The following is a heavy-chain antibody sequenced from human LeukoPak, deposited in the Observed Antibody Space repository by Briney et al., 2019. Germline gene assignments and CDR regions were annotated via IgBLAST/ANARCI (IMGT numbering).Heavy chain of an antibody. Sequence: GGSLRLSCAASGFTFNSYWMSWVRQAPGKGLEWVSGINWNGGSTGYADSVKGRFTISRDNAKNSLYLQMNSLRAEDTAVYYCARAQYSSSWFYGYYYYYMDVWGKGTTVTISS. CDR1: GFTFNSYW. J-gene: IGHJ6*03. CDR2: INWNGGST. D-gene: IGHD6-13*01. V-gene: IGHV3-20*04. CDR3: ARAQYSSSWFYGYYYYYMDV.